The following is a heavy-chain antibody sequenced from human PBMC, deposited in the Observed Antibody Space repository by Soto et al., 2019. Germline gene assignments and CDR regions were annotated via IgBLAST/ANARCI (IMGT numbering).Heavy chain of an antibody. CDR1: GFTFSNYA. CDR2: ISGSGGST. D-gene: IGHD3-22*01. J-gene: IGHJ3*02. V-gene: IGHV3-23*01. Sequence: EVQLLESGGGLVQPGGSLRLSCAASGFTFSNYAMSWVRQAPGKGLEWVSAISGSGGSTYYADSVKGRFTISRDNSKNTLYLQMNSLRAEDTAVYYCAKDRVPKYYYDSNTDDAFDIWGQGTMVTVSS. CDR3: AKDRVPKYYYDSNTDDAFDI.